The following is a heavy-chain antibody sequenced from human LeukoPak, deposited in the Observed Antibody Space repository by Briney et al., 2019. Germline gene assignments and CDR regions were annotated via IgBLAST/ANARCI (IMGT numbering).Heavy chain of an antibody. J-gene: IGHJ4*02. CDR2: INRSGST. Sequence: SETLSLTCAVYGGSFSGYYWSWIRQPPGKGLEWIGEINRSGSTNFNPSLKSRVTISVDTSKNQFSLKLSSVTAADTAVYYCAREGLRSWGQGTLVTVSS. CDR1: GGSFSGYY. CDR3: AREGLRS. D-gene: IGHD4-17*01. V-gene: IGHV4-34*01.